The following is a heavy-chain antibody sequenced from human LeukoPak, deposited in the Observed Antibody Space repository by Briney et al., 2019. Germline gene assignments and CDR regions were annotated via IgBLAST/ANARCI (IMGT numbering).Heavy chain of an antibody. CDR3: ARDRHYDFWSGYSISDAFDY. D-gene: IGHD3-3*01. CDR2: INPNSGGT. V-gene: IGHV1-2*06. Sequence: ASVKVSCKASGYTFTGYYMHWVRQAPGQGIEWMGRINPNSGGTNYAQKFQGRVTMTRDTSISTAYMELSRLRSDDTAVYYCARDRHYDFWSGYSISDAFDYWGQGTLVTVSS. CDR1: GYTFTGYY. J-gene: IGHJ4*02.